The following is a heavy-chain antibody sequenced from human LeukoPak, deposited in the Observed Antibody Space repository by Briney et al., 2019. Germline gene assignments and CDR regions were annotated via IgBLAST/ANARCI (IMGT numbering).Heavy chain of an antibody. J-gene: IGHJ4*02. Sequence: ASVKVSCKASGFTFTSSAVQWVRQARGQRLEWIGWIVVGSGNTNYAQKFQERVTITRDMSTSTAYMELSSLRSEDTAVYYCLGQGAAAGKYFDYWGQGTLVTVSS. CDR1: GFTFTSSA. V-gene: IGHV1-58*01. D-gene: IGHD6-13*01. CDR2: IVVGSGNT. CDR3: LGQGAAAGKYFDY.